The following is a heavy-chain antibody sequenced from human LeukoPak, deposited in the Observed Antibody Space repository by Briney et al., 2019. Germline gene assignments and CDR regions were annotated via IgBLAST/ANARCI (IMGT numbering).Heavy chain of an antibody. CDR1: GYTFTSYG. CDR2: ISAYNGNT. Sequence: ASVKVSCKASGYTFTSYGISWVRQAPGQGLEWMGWISAYNGNTNYAQKLQGRVTMTTDTSTSTAYMELRGLRSDDTAMYYCARDVGITVADSFDPWGQGTLVTVSS. CDR3: ARDVGITVADSFDP. J-gene: IGHJ5*02. V-gene: IGHV1-18*01. D-gene: IGHD6-19*01.